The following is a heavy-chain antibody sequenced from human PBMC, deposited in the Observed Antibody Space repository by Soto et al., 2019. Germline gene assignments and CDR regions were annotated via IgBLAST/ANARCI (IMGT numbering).Heavy chain of an antibody. V-gene: IGHV4-30-4*01. CDR1: GGCISSGDYY. CDR3: PRMGEGNPPPDNWFDP. CDR2: IYYSGST. D-gene: IGHD4-4*01. Sequence: QVQLQESGPGLVKPSQTLSLTCTVSGGCISSGDYYWSWIRQPPGKGLEWIGYIYYSGSTSYNPSLKRRVTISVDTPKNQFSLKLSSVSAADTAVYYCPRMGEGNPPPDNWFDPWGQGTLVTFSS. J-gene: IGHJ5*02.